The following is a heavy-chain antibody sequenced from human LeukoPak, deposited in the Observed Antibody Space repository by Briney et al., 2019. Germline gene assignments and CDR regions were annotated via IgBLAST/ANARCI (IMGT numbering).Heavy chain of an antibody. J-gene: IGHJ4*02. CDR2: INSDGGNT. D-gene: IGHD3-10*01. Sequence: GGSLRLTCAASGFTFSNYWMHWVRQTPGKGLVWVSRINSDGGNTNYADSVKGRFTVSRDNAKNTLYLQINSLRVEDTALYYCVGGGSSVSFDYWGQGTLVAVSS. CDR1: GFTFSNYW. CDR3: VGGGSSVSFDY. V-gene: IGHV3-74*01.